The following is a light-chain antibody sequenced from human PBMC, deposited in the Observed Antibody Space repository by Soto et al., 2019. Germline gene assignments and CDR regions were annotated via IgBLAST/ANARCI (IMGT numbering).Light chain of an antibody. J-gene: IGKJ2*01. CDR3: QQYGSSPYT. CDR1: QSVGSSY. Sequence: EIVLTQSPGTLSLSPGERATLSCRASQSVGSSYLAWYQQKPGQAPRLLIYGASSRATGIPDRFSGSGSGTDFTLSISRLEPEDFVMYYCQQYGSSPYTFGQGTKLEIK. CDR2: GAS. V-gene: IGKV3-20*01.